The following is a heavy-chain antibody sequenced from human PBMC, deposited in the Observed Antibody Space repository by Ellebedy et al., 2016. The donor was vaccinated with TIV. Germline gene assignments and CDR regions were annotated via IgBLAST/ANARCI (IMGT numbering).Heavy chain of an antibody. CDR2: INPIGGST. D-gene: IGHD6-19*01. CDR1: GYNFSSYY. V-gene: IGHV1-46*01. Sequence: AASVTVSCKASGYNFSSYYMHWVRQAPGQGLEWIGLINPIGGSTTFATKFQGRITITRETSTRTVYMELSTLRSEDTAMYYCARDWDLSGDYWGQGTLVTVSS. J-gene: IGHJ4*02. CDR3: ARDWDLSGDY.